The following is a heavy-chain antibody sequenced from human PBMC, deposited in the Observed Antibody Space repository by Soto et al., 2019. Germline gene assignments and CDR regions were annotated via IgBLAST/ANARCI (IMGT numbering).Heavy chain of an antibody. V-gene: IGHV4-30-2*01. CDR1: GGSTSSGGYS. CDR3: ARDPGGSGRGWFDP. CDR2: IYHSGST. D-gene: IGHD3-10*01. J-gene: IGHJ5*02. Sequence: SETLSLTCAVSGGSTSSGGYSWSWIRQPPGKGLEWIGYIYHSGSTYYNPSLKSRVTISVDRSKNQFSLKLSSVTAADTAVYYCARDPGGSGRGWFDPWGQGTLVTVSS.